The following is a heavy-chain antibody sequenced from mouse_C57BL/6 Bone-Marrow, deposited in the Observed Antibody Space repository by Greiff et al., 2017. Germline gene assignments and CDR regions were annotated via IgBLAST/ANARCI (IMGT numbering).Heavy chain of an antibody. V-gene: IGHV1-72*01. CDR2: IDPNSGGT. Sequence: VQLQQPGAELVKPGASVKLSCKASGYTFTDYWMHWVKQRPGRGLEWIGRIDPNSGGTKYNQKFKGKATLTVDKSSSTAYLQLSSLTSEDSAFYYCASAIIYTGGAYALDFDDWGTGTTVTVSS. CDR1: GYTFTDYW. CDR3: ASAIIYTGGAYALDFDD. D-gene: IGHD1-1*01. J-gene: IGHJ1*03.